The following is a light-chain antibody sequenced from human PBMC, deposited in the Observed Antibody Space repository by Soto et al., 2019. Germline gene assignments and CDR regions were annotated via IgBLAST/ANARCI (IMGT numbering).Light chain of an antibody. CDR2: GAT. CDR3: QQSGSSSWT. V-gene: IGKV3-20*01. CDR1: QSISNNF. Sequence: DIVLTQSPGTLSLSPGAAATLSCRASQSISNNFLTWYQQKPGQAPRLLIYGATSRATGIPDRFSGSGSGTDFTLTISILEPEDFAVYYCQQSGSSSWTFGQGTKVEIK. J-gene: IGKJ1*01.